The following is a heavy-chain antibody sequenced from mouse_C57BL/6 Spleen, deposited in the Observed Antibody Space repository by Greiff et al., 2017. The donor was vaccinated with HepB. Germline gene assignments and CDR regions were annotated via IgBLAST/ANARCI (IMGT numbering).Heavy chain of an antibody. J-gene: IGHJ2*01. Sequence: QVQLQQPGAELVKPGASVKLSCKASGYTFTSYWMQWVKQRPGQGLEWIGEIDPSDSYTNYNQKFKGKATLTVDTSSSTAYMQLSSLTSEDSAVYYCAIGGSPGYFDYWGQGTTLTVSS. CDR3: AIGGSPGYFDY. CDR1: GYTFTSYW. CDR2: IDPSDSYT. D-gene: IGHD1-1*01. V-gene: IGHV1-50*01.